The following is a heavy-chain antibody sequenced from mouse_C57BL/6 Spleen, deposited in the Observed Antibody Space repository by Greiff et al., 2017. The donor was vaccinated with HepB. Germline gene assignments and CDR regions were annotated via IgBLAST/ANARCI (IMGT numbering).Heavy chain of an antibody. Sequence: VQLQQSGPELVKPGASVKISCKASGYSFTDYNMNWVKQSNGKSLEWIGVINPNYGTTSYNQKFKGKATLTVDQSSSTAYMQLNSLTSEDSAVYYCARSAGTYFTTVGYWYFDVWGTGTTVTVSS. V-gene: IGHV1-39*01. CDR3: ARSAGTYFTTVGYWYFDV. CDR2: INPNYGTT. CDR1: GYSFTDYN. J-gene: IGHJ1*03. D-gene: IGHD1-1*01.